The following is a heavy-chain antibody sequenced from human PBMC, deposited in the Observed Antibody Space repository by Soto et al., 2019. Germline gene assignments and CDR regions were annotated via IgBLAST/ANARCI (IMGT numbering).Heavy chain of an antibody. CDR2: IWYDGSNK. Sequence: PGGSLRLSCAASGFTFSSYGMHWVRQAPGKGLEWVAVIWYDGSNKYYADSVKGRFTISRDNSKNTLYLQMNSLRAEDTAVYYCAGNTRTSHTEANWFGPWGQATLVTVYS. V-gene: IGHV3-33*01. J-gene: IGHJ5*02. CDR3: AGNTRTSHTEANWFGP. CDR1: GFTFSSYG. D-gene: IGHD6-6*01.